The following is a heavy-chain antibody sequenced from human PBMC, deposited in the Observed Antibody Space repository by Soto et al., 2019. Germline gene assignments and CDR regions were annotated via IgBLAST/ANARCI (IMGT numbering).Heavy chain of an antibody. V-gene: IGHV3-23*01. D-gene: IGHD6-19*01. CDR2: ISGSGGST. CDR3: AKVRPSPPIAVAGGGLDY. J-gene: IGHJ4*02. CDR1: GFTFSSYA. Sequence: GGSLRLSCAASGFTFSSYAMSWVRQAPGKGLEWVSAISGSGGSTYYADSVKGRFTISRDNSKNTLYLQMNSLRAEDTAVYYCAKVRPSPPIAVAGGGLDYWGQGTLVTVSS.